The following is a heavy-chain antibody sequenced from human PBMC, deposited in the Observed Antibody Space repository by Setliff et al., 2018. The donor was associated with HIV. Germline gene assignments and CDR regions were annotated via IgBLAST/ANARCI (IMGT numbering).Heavy chain of an antibody. CDR1: GGSISSSNW. J-gene: IGHJ4*02. CDR3: ARGVYDHTGYYWNPPDY. CDR2: IFHSGST. Sequence: SETLSLTCAVSGGSISSSNWWSWVRQPPGKGLEWIGEIFHSGSTNYNPSLKSRVSISVDKSKNQFSLKLSSVTAADTAVYYCARGVYDHTGYYWNPPDYWGQGTLVTVSS. V-gene: IGHV4-4*02. D-gene: IGHD3-22*01.